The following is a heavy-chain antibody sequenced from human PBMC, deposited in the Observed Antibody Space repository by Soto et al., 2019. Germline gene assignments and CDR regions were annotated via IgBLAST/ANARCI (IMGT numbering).Heavy chain of an antibody. V-gene: IGHV1-69*13. D-gene: IGHD6-19*01. J-gene: IGHJ5*02. CDR1: GGTSSSYA. CDR3: ARDKYSSGPNWFDP. CDR2: IIPIFGTA. Sequence: ASVKVSCKASGGTSSSYAISWVRQAPGQGLEWMGGIIPIFGTANYAQKFQGRVTITADESTSTAYMELSSLRSEDTAVYYCARDKYSSGPNWFDPWGQGTLVTVSS.